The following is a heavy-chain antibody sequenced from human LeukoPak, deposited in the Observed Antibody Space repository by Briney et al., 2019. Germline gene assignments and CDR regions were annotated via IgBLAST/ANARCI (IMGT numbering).Heavy chain of an antibody. V-gene: IGHV1-69*06. J-gene: IGHJ4*02. D-gene: IGHD5-18*01. CDR2: IIPIFGTA. Sequence: ASLKVSCRASGGTFSSYAISWVRQAPGQGREWLGGIIPIFGTANYAQKFQGRVTITADKSTSTAYKELSRRRAEDMAVYYWGQGGYSYGHKNFWGRGTLVTVPS. CDR3: GQGGYSYGHKNF. CDR1: GGTFSSYA.